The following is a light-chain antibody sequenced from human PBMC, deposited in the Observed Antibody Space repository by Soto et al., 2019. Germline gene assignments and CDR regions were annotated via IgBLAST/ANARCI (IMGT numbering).Light chain of an antibody. CDR2: GAS. CDR3: QQYGSSSWT. J-gene: IGKJ1*01. CDR1: QTVSSNF. V-gene: IGKV3-20*01. Sequence: EIVLTQFPGTLSLSPGERATLSCRASQTVSSNFLAWYQQKAGQAPRLLIYGASSRATGIPDRFSGSGSGTDFALTISRLEPEDFAVYYCQQYGSSSWTFGQGTKVEIK.